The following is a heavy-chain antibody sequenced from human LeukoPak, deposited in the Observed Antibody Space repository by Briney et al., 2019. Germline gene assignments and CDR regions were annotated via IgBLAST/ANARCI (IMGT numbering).Heavy chain of an antibody. Sequence: AGGSLRLSCAASGFTFSGSAMHWVRQASGKELEWVGRIRSNANSYATAYAASVKGRFTISRDDSKSTAYLQMTSLNTEDTAVYYRPTPYYYDSSGYHAHFDYWGQGTLVTVSS. CDR1: GFTFSGSA. D-gene: IGHD3-22*01. J-gene: IGHJ4*02. CDR3: PTPYYYDSSGYHAHFDY. V-gene: IGHV3-73*01. CDR2: IRSNANSYAT.